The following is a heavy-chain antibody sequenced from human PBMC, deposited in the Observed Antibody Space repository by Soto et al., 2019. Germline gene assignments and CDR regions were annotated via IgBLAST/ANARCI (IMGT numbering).Heavy chain of an antibody. Sequence: GGSLRLSCAAPGFTFSSYSMNWVRQAPGNGLEWVSSISSTSSYIYYADSVKGRFTISRDNAKNSLYLQMNSLRAEDTAVYYCARNSYYDSSGYLYGMDVWGQGTTVTVSS. CDR1: GFTFSSYS. V-gene: IGHV3-21*01. CDR3: ARNSYYDSSGYLYGMDV. J-gene: IGHJ6*02. CDR2: ISSTSSYI. D-gene: IGHD3-22*01.